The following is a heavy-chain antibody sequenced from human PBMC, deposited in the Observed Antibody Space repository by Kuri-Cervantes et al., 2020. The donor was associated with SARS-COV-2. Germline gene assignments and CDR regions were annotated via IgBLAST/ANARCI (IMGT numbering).Heavy chain of an antibody. D-gene: IGHD3/OR15-3a*01. V-gene: IGHV1-8*01. CDR1: ETTFPNYD. J-gene: IGHJ5*02. CDR3: ARDPAWTGDGP. CDR2: MNPNSGNT. Sequence: ASVKVSCKAPETTFPNYDINWVRQATGQGLEWMGWMNPNSGNTGYAQKFQGRVTITRNTSISTAYMELSSLRSEDTAVYYCARDPAWTGDGPWGQGTLVTVSS.